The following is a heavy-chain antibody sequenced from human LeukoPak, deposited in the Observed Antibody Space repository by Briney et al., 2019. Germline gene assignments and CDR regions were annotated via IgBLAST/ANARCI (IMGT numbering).Heavy chain of an antibody. CDR3: AKDGGLWVSAHWGDS. J-gene: IGHJ4*02. CDR1: GFTFSSYA. CDR2: ISDSGSST. D-gene: IGHD7-27*01. V-gene: IGHV3-23*01. Sequence: GGSLRLSCAASGFTFSSYAMSWVRQAPGKGLEWVSGISDSGSSTNYAASVKGRFTIARDNSKNTLYLQMNSLRAEDTAVYYCAKDGGLWVSAHWGDSWGRGTLVTVSS.